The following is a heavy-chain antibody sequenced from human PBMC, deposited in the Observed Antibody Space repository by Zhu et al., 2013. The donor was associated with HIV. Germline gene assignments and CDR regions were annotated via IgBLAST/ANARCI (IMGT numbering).Heavy chain of an antibody. CDR2: IIPIFGTT. CDR1: GGTFSTYV. Sequence: QVQLVQSGAEVKKPGSSVKVPCKASGGTFSTYVINWVRQAPRQGLEWMGGIIPIFGTTNYAQKFQGRVTITADKSTSTVYMALSSLRSEDTAVYYCATSGATITNYYFDYWGQGTLVTVSS. D-gene: IGHD4-4*01. CDR3: ATSGATITNYYFDY. V-gene: IGHV1-69*06. J-gene: IGHJ4*02.